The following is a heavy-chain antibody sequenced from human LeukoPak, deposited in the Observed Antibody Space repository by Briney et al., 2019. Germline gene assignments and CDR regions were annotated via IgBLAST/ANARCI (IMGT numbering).Heavy chain of an antibody. Sequence: SVKVSCKASGGTFSSYAISWVRQAPGQGLEWMGGIIPIFGTANYAQKFQGRVTITADESTSTAYMGLSSLRSEDTAVYYCARDRSGSYFHLFDYWGQGTLVTVSS. D-gene: IGHD1-26*01. V-gene: IGHV1-69*13. CDR1: GGTFSSYA. CDR3: ARDRSGSYFHLFDY. J-gene: IGHJ4*02. CDR2: IIPIFGTA.